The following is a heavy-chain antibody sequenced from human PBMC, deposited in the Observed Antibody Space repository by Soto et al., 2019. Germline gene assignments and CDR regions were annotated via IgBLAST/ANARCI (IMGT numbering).Heavy chain of an antibody. J-gene: IGHJ6*02. Sequence: QVQLVESGGGVVQPGRSLRLSCAASGFTFSSYAMHWVRQAPGKGLEWVALISYDASNKYYADSVKGRLTISRDNSKRTLYLQRNSLRAEDTAVYYCAKDAHSNYYGMDVWGQGTTVTVSS. D-gene: IGHD4-4*01. CDR3: AKDAHSNYYGMDV. V-gene: IGHV3-30*18. CDR1: GFTFSSYA. CDR2: ISYDASNK.